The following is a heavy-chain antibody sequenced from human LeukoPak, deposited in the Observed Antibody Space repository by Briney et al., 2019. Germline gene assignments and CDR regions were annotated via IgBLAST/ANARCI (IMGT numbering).Heavy chain of an antibody. D-gene: IGHD3-3*01. V-gene: IGHV3-23*01. J-gene: IGHJ4*02. CDR2: ISGSGGTT. Sequence: GGSLTLSCAASGFTFSTYAMSWVRQAPGKGPDWVSAISGSGGTTYYADSVKGRFTISRDNSKNTLYLQMTSLRVKDTALYYCAKDAKRNYDFWDRFDYWGQGALVTVSS. CDR1: GFTFSTYA. CDR3: AKDAKRNYDFWDRFDY.